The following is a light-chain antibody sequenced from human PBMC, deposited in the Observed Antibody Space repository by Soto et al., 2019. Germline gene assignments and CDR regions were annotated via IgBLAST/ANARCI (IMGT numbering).Light chain of an antibody. V-gene: IGKV4-1*01. CDR3: QQYYSTPLT. CDR2: WAS. CDR1: QSVFYSSNNKNC. Sequence: DIVMTQSPDSLAVSLGERATINCKSSQSVFYSSNNKNCLAWYQQKPGQPPKLLIYWASTRESGVPDRFSGSGSGTDFTLTISSLQAEDVAVYFCQQYYSTPLTFGPGTKVDI. J-gene: IGKJ3*01.